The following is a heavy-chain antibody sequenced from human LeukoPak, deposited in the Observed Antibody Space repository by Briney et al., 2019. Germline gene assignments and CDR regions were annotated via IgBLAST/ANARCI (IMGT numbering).Heavy chain of an antibody. D-gene: IGHD3-10*01. CDR2: IYYSGST. Sequence: SETLSLTCTVSGGSISSGDYYWSWIRQHPGKGLEWIGYIYYSGSTYYNPSLKSRVTISVDTSKNQFSLKLSSVTAADTAVYYCASYYYGSGNYFTDAFDIWGQGTMVTVPS. V-gene: IGHV4-31*03. J-gene: IGHJ3*02. CDR1: GGSISSGDYY. CDR3: ASYYYGSGNYFTDAFDI.